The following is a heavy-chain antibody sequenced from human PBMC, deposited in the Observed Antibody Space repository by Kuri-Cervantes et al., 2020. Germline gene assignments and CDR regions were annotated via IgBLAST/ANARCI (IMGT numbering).Heavy chain of an antibody. D-gene: IGHD6-19*01. Sequence: ASVKVSCKASGYAFINYGISWVRQAPGQGLEWMGWINTNTGNPTYAQGFTGRFVFSLDTSVSTAYLQISSLKAEDTAVYYCARSSGLVFDPWGQGTLVTVSS. V-gene: IGHV7-4-1*02. J-gene: IGHJ5*02. CDR2: INTNTGNP. CDR3: ARSSGLVFDP. CDR1: GYAFINYG.